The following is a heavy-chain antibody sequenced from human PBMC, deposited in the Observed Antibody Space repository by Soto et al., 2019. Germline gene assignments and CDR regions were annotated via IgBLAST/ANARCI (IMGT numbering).Heavy chain of an antibody. V-gene: IGHV4-59*01. CDR1: GGSINSYY. CDR3: ARASSSADWYFDL. CDR2: IYYSGST. J-gene: IGHJ2*01. Sequence: QVQLQESGPGLVKPSETLSHTCTVSGGSINSYYWSWIRQPPGKGLEWIGYIYYSGSTNYNPSLKSRVXXSXDXXKNQFSLKLGYVTAADTAVYFCARASSSADWYFDLWGRGTLVTVSS. D-gene: IGHD6-6*01.